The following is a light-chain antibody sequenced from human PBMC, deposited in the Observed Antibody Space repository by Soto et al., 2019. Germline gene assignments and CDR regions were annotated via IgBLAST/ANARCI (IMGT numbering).Light chain of an antibody. CDR3: HQYYKWPLT. CDR1: QSVSSNY. J-gene: IGKJ4*01. V-gene: IGKV3-20*01. CDR2: GAS. Sequence: EIVLTQSPGTLSLSPGERGTLSVRASQSVSSNYLAWYQQKPGQAPRLLIYGASSRATGIPDRFSGSGSGTDFTLTISSLLSEDFAAYYCHQYYKWPLTFGGGTKVDNK.